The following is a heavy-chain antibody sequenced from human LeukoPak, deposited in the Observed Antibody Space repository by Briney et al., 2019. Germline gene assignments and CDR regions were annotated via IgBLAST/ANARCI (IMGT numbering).Heavy chain of an antibody. CDR1: GYSFRRNV. V-gene: IGHV1-18*01. Sequence: GASVKVSCKSSGYSFRRNVISWVRQAPGQALEWMAWISANSGNTNYAQNFQDRVTLTTDTSTSTVYMELRSLRSDDTAVYYCARDVNYAFDYWGQGTLVTVSS. J-gene: IGHJ4*02. CDR3: ARDVNYAFDY. CDR2: ISANSGNT. D-gene: IGHD3-16*01.